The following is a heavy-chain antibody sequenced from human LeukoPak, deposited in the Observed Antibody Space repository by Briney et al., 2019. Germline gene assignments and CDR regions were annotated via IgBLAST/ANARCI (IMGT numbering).Heavy chain of an antibody. CDR2: ISGCGDIT. J-gene: IGHJ4*02. CDR1: GFTFSSYA. D-gene: IGHD2-21*01. CDR3: TKDLAFCGGDCYSGADN. Sequence: PGGSLRLSCASSGFTFSSYAMNWVRQAPGKGLEWVSAISGCGDITYYTVSVMGRFTISRDTSRSTLYLQMSSQRAEDTAVYYCTKDLAFCGGDCYSGADNWGQGALVTVSS. V-gene: IGHV3-23*01.